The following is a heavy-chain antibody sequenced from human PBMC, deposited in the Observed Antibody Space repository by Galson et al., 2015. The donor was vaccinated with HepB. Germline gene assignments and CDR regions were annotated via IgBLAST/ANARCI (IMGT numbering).Heavy chain of an antibody. D-gene: IGHD5-18*01. CDR2: ISYDGSNK. V-gene: IGHV3-30*18. CDR3: AKTRGYRYDYGMDV. CDR1: GFTLSSYW. Sequence: SLRLSCAGSGFTLSSYWMHWIRQAPGKGLEWVALISYDGSNKYYADSVKGRFTISRDNSKNTLYLQMNSLRAEDTAVFYCAKTRGYRYDYGMDVWGQGTTVTVSS. J-gene: IGHJ6*02.